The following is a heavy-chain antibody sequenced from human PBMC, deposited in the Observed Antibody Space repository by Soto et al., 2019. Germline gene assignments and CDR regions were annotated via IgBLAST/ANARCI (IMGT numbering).Heavy chain of an antibody. Sequence: QVQLVQSGAEVKKPGASVKVACKASGYKFTTYFIHWVRQAPGQGLEWMGMIHPSGDTGYGQKFRGRVTMTIDTSTTTAYMELRNLTSVDTAIYFSVRGYCTTTPCSGDFQHWGQGTLVTVSS. D-gene: IGHD2-8*01. CDR2: IHPSGDT. J-gene: IGHJ1*01. CDR1: GYKFTTYF. V-gene: IGHV1-46*01. CDR3: VRGYCTTTPCSGDFQH.